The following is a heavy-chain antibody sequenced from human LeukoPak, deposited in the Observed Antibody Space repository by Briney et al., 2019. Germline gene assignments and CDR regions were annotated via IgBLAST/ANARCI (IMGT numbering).Heavy chain of an antibody. J-gene: IGHJ6*02. Sequence: PSETLSLTCSVYGGSFRGYYWTWIRQSPGKGLEWIGEINHSGSTNYNPSLKSRVTISVDTSKNQFSLKLSSVTAADTAVYYCARSRYRLYYYYGMDVWGQGTTVTVSS. CDR3: ARSRYRLYYYYGMDV. V-gene: IGHV4-34*01. CDR1: GGSFRGYY. CDR2: INHSGST. D-gene: IGHD2-2*01.